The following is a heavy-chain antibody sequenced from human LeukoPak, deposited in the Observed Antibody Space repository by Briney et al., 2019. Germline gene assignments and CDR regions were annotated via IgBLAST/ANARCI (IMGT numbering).Heavy chain of an antibody. Sequence: PSETLSLTCAVYGGSFSGYYWSWIRQPPGKGLEWIGEINHSGSINYNPSLKSRVTISVDTSKNQFSLKLSSVTAADTAVYYCARHPQLAGTGGTDYWGQGTLVTVSS. CDR1: GGSFSGYY. CDR3: ARHPQLAGTGGTDY. CDR2: INHSGSI. V-gene: IGHV4-34*01. D-gene: IGHD6-19*01. J-gene: IGHJ4*02.